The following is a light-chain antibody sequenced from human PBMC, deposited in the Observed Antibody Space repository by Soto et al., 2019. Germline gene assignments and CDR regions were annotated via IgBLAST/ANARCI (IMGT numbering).Light chain of an antibody. J-gene: IGKJ1*01. V-gene: IGKV3-15*01. Sequence: EIVMTQSPATLSVSPGEGATLSCRASQNIRSNLAWYQQIPGQAPRLLIHGASTRATGIPARFSGSGSGTEFTLTISGLLSEDYAVYYCQQYNNWPPWTFGQGTKVEI. CDR3: QQYNNWPPWT. CDR2: GAS. CDR1: QNIRSN.